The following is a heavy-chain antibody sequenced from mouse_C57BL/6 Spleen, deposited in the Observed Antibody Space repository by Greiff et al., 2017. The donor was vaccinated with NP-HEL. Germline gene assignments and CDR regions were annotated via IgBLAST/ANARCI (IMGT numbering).Heavy chain of an antibody. CDR3: AREDGSFAY. CDR1: GFSLTSYG. J-gene: IGHJ3*01. D-gene: IGHD2-3*01. V-gene: IGHV2-2*01. CDR2: IWRGGST. Sequence: VQLQQSGPGLVQPSQRLSITCTVSGFSLTSYGVHWVRQSPGKGLEWLGLIWRGGSTDYNAAFISRLSISKDNSKSQVFFKMNSLQADDTAIYYCAREDGSFAYWGQGTLVTVSA.